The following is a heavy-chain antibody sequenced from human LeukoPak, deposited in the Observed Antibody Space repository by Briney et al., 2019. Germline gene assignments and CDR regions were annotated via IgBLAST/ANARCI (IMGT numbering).Heavy chain of an antibody. D-gene: IGHD6-6*01. CDR2: ISAYNGNT. J-gene: IGHJ5*02. V-gene: IGHV1-18*01. CDR3: ARDLGAARPNWFDP. Sequence: GASVKVSCKASGYTFTSYGISWVRQAPGQGLEWMGWISAYNGNTNYAQKLQGRVTITTDTSTSTAYMELRSLRSDDTAVYYCARDLGAARPNWFDPWGQGTLVTVSS. CDR1: GYTFTSYG.